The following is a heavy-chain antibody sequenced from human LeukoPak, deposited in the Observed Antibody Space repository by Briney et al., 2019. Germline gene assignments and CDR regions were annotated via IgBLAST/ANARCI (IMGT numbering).Heavy chain of an antibody. V-gene: IGHV1-2*02. J-gene: IGHJ4*02. CDR2: INPNSGGT. CDR3: ARGPDIVVVPAAFVFDY. D-gene: IGHD2-2*01. Sequence: ASVKVSCKASGYTFTGYYMHWVRQAPGQGLEWMGWINPNSGGTNYAQKFQGRVTMTRDTSISTAYMELSRLRSDDTAVYYCARGPDIVVVPAAFVFDYWGQGTLVTVSS. CDR1: GYTFTGYY.